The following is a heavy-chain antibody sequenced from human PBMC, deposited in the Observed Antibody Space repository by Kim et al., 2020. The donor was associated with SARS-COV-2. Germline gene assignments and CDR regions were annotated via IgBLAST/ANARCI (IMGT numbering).Heavy chain of an antibody. J-gene: IGHJ4*02. Sequence: SETLSLTCTVSGGSISSGGYYWSWIRQHPGKGLEWIGYIYYSGSTYYNPSLKSRVTISVDKSKNQFSLKLSSVTAADTAVYYCARREYSSGWYLNYWGQGTLVTVSS. CDR1: GGSISSGGYY. CDR2: IYYSGST. V-gene: IGHV4-31*03. CDR3: ARREYSSGWYLNY. D-gene: IGHD6-19*01.